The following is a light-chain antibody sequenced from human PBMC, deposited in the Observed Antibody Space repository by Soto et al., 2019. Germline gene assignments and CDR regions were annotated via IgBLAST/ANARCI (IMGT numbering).Light chain of an antibody. CDR2: GAS. V-gene: IGKV3-20*01. CDR1: QIISSSN. J-gene: IGKJ3*01. CDR3: QQYNSSPPEFT. Sequence: EIVLTQSPGTLSVSPGERVTLSCRASQIISSSNLAWYQQRPGQAPMLLIFGASHRATGIPDRFSGSGSGTDFTLTISRLEPEDFAVYYCQQYNSSPPEFTFGPGTKVDSK.